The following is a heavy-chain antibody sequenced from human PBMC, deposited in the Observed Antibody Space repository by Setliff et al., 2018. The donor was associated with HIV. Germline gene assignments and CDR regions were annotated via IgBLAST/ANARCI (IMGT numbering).Heavy chain of an antibody. V-gene: IGHV1-2*06. J-gene: IGHJ5*02. Sequence: ASVKVSCKASGYTFTDFYIHWVGQAPGQGLEWIGRINPKSGVADYLKKFQGRVTMTTDTSTNTAHMELIRPRFDDTAVYYCARAHFLVAMTRNWFDPWGQGTLVTVP. CDR3: ARAHFLVAMTRNWFDP. CDR1: GYTFTDFY. CDR2: INPKSGVA. D-gene: IGHD5-12*01.